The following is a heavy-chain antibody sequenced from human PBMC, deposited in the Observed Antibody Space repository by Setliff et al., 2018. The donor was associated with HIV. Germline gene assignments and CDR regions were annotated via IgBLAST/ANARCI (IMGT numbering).Heavy chain of an antibody. D-gene: IGHD3-3*02. V-gene: IGHV3-23*01. CDR3: ASAFTTNYFYFNY. J-gene: IGHJ4*02. CDR1: GFTFSSYS. Sequence: GSLRLSCAASGFTFSSYSMNWARQAPGKGLEWVSSITESGGTYYADSVKGRFTISRDTSKNTVYLQMNSLTSEDTAIYYCASAFTTNYFYFNYWGQGTLVTVSS. CDR2: ITESGGT.